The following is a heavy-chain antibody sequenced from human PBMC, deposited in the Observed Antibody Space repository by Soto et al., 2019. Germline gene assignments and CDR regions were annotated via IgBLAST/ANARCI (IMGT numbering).Heavy chain of an antibody. Sequence: QVQLVQSGAEVKKPGASXKXXXKASGYTFASYAISWMRQAPGQGLEWMGWIRAYNGKTNYAQKLQGRVTMTTDTSTSTAYMELRSLRSDDTAVYYCARDPPPPDYWGQGTLVTVSS. V-gene: IGHV1-18*01. J-gene: IGHJ4*02. CDR1: GYTFASYA. CDR3: ARDPPPPDY. CDR2: IRAYNGKT.